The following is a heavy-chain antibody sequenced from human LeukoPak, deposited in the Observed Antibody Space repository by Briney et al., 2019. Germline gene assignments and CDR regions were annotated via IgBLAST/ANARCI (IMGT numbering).Heavy chain of an antibody. Sequence: ASVTVSCKASGYTFTGYYMHWVRQAPGQGLEWMGWINPNSGGTNYAQKFQGRVTMTRDTSISTAYMELSRLRSDDTAVYYCARPDIVATYFDYWGQGTLVTVSS. CDR2: INPNSGGT. D-gene: IGHD5-12*01. CDR3: ARPDIVATYFDY. CDR1: GYTFTGYY. V-gene: IGHV1-2*02. J-gene: IGHJ4*02.